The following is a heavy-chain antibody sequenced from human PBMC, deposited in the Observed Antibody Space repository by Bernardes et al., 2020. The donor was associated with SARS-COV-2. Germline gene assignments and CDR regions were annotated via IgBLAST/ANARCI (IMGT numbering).Heavy chain of an antibody. D-gene: IGHD1-26*01. Sequence: GKRKSYADSVKGRFTISRDNAKNTLYLQMNSLGAEDTAVYYCARKLDSGSYYGDLGYWGQGTLVTVSS. V-gene: IGHV3-74*01. CDR2: GKRK. J-gene: IGHJ4*02. CDR3: ARKLDSGSYYGDLGY.